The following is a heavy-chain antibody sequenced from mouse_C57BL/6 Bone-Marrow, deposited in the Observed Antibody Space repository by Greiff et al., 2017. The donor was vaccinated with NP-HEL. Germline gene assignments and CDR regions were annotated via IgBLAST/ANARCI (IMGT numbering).Heavy chain of an antibody. CDR3: ARNSDYYGSSPPFAY. Sequence: QVQLQQSGPGLVQPSQRLSITCTVSGFSLTSYGVHWVRQSPGKGLEWLGVIWSGGSTDYNAAFISRLSISKDNSKSQVFFKMNSLQADDTAIYYCARNSDYYGSSPPFAYWGQGTLVTVSA. CDR1: GFSLTSYG. CDR2: IWSGGST. D-gene: IGHD1-1*01. J-gene: IGHJ3*01. V-gene: IGHV2-2*01.